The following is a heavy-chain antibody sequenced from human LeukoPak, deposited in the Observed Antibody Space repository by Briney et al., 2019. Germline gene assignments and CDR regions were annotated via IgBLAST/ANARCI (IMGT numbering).Heavy chain of an antibody. CDR3: ARDPPGIRIAARPNDDY. D-gene: IGHD6-6*01. Sequence: WASVKVSCKASGYTFTGYYMHWVRQAPGQGLEWMGWINPNSGGTNYAQKFQGRVTMTRDTSISTAYMELSRLRSDDTAVYYCARDPPGIRIAARPNDDYWGQGTLVTVSS. J-gene: IGHJ4*02. CDR1: GYTFTGYY. CDR2: INPNSGGT. V-gene: IGHV1-2*02.